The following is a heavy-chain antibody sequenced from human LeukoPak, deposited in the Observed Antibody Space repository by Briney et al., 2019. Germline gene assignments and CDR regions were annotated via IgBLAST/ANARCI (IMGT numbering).Heavy chain of an antibody. Sequence: GGSLRLSCAASGFKVSSNYMSWVRQAPGKGLAWVSLINTGGSTYYADSVKGRFTMSRDNSKSMLYLQMNSLRAEDTAVYYCARDSTMIDDYYYYYGMDVWGQGTTVTVSS. CDR3: ARDSTMIDDYYYYYGMDV. CDR1: GFKVSSNY. V-gene: IGHV3-53*01. J-gene: IGHJ6*02. D-gene: IGHD3-22*01. CDR2: INTGGST.